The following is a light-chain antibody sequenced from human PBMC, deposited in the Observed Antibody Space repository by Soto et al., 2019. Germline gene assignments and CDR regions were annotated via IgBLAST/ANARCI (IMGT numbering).Light chain of an antibody. J-gene: IGKJ1*01. CDR1: QRVTSNY. Sequence: EIVLTQSPGTLSLSPGERATLSCGASQRVTSNYLAWYQQKPGQAPRLLIYGSSTRATGIPDRFTGSGSGTDFTLTISRLEPEDFAVYYCQHYVTSLTTFGKGT. CDR3: QHYVTSLTT. CDR2: GSS. V-gene: IGKV3-20*01.